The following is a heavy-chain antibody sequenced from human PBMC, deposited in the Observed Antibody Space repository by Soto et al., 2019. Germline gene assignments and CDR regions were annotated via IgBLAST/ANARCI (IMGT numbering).Heavy chain of an antibody. D-gene: IGHD3-16*01. Sequence: QVQLVQSGAEVKKPGASVKVSCKASGYTFTSYGITWVRQAPGQGREWLGWINGYNGNTNYAQKLQGRVTMTTDTSTSTAYMELRSLRSDDTAVYYCARMGDVPYYYYGMDVWGQGTTVTVSS. J-gene: IGHJ6*02. CDR3: ARMGDVPYYYYGMDV. CDR1: GYTFTSYG. CDR2: INGYNGNT. V-gene: IGHV1-18*01.